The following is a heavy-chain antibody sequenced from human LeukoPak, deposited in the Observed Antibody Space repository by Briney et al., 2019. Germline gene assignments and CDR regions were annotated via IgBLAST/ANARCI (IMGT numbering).Heavy chain of an antibody. J-gene: IGHJ6*03. CDR3: ARDWGVSARPGYMDV. CDR2: IYYSGST. V-gene: IGHV4-39*07. CDR1: GGSISNSNYY. Sequence: PSETLSLTCTVSGGSISNSNYYWGWIRQPPGKGLEWIGSIYYSGSTYYNASLKSRVTISVDTSKNQFSLKLSSVTAADTAVYYCARDWGVSARPGYMDVWGKGTTVTVSS. D-gene: IGHD6-6*01.